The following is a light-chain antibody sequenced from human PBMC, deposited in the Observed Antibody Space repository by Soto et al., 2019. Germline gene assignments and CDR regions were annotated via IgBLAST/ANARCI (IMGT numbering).Light chain of an antibody. Sequence: DIQMTQSPSSLSASVADRVIITCQASQDMSNYLNWYQQKPGKAPELLIYDASNLETGVPSRFSGSVSGTDFTFTISSLQPDDFATYYCQQFVNLPYTFGQGTKLDIK. CDR2: DAS. CDR3: QQFVNLPYT. CDR1: QDMSNY. J-gene: IGKJ2*01. V-gene: IGKV1-33*01.